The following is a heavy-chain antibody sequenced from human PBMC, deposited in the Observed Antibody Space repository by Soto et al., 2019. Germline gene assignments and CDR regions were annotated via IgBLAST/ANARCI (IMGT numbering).Heavy chain of an antibody. CDR1: GFILTRYI. Sequence: LRLSCAASGFILTRYIMNWVRQAPVKGLEWVSAISDSGTSTYYADSVKGRFTISRDNSKNTLYLQVNSLRAEDTAVYYCARSFCSGGNCYPYYFDYWGQGALVTVSS. J-gene: IGHJ4*02. D-gene: IGHD2-15*01. CDR3: ARSFCSGGNCYPYYFDY. CDR2: ISDSGTST. V-gene: IGHV3-23*01.